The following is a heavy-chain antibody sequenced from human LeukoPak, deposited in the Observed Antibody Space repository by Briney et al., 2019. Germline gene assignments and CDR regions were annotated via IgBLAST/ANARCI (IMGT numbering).Heavy chain of an antibody. V-gene: IGHV4-59*01. CDR2: IYNSGSA. CDR1: GDSINNYY. CDR3: ARRRVLPPAYYFDY. J-gene: IGHJ4*02. D-gene: IGHD2/OR15-2a*01. Sequence: SETLSLTCTVSGDSINNYYWTWTRQPPGKGLEWIGYIYNSGSAIYNPSLKSRVTISVDTSKNQFSLKLSSMTAADTAVYYCARRRVLPPAYYFDYWGQGTLVTVSS.